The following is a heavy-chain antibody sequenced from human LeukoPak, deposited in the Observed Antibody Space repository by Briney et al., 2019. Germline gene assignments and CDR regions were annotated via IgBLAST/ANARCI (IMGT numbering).Heavy chain of an antibody. CDR3: ARQRYSDY. D-gene: IGHD1-1*01. CDR1: GFTLSSYW. V-gene: IGHV3-7*01. CDR2: IKEDGSQN. Sequence: GGSLRLSCAASGFTLSSYWMTWVRQAPGKGLEWGGKIKEDGSQNSYVESMKGPFTISRDNAKNSLYLEMDSLRAADTAVYFGARQRYSDYWGQGPLVTVSS. J-gene: IGHJ4*02.